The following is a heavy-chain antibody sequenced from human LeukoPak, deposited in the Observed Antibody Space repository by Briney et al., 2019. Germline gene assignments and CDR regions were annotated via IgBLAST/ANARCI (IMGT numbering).Heavy chain of an antibody. D-gene: IGHD4-23*01. CDR2: INHSGST. J-gene: IGHJ3*02. CDR1: GGSFSGYY. V-gene: IGHV4-34*01. CDR3: AGPTTVVQGAFDI. Sequence: SETLSLTYAVYGGSFSGYYWSWIRQPPGKGLEWIGEINHSGSTNYNPSLKSRVTISVDTSKNQFSLKLSSVTAADTAVYYCAGPTTVVQGAFDIWGQGTMVTVSS.